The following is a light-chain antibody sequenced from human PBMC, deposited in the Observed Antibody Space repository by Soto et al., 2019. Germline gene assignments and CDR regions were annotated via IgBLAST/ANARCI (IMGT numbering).Light chain of an antibody. V-gene: IGLV1-40*01. CDR3: HSYDSSLSGYV. Sequence: QAVVTQPPSVSGAPGQRVTISYTGSSSNIGAGYDVHWYQQLPGTAPKLLIYGNSNRPSGVPDRFSGSKSGTSASLAITGLQPEDEADYYCHSYDSSLSGYVFGTGTKLTVL. CDR2: GNS. J-gene: IGLJ1*01. CDR1: SSNIGAGYD.